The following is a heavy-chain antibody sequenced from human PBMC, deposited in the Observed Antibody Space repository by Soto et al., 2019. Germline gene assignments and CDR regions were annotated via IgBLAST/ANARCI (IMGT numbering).Heavy chain of an antibody. D-gene: IGHD5-18*01. CDR2: IYPGDSDT. J-gene: IGHJ4*02. CDR3: ARPKGPEGGYSYGYLDY. CDR1: GYSFTSYW. Sequence: GGSLKISCQGSGYSFTSYWIGWVRQMPGKGLEWMGIIYPGDSDTRYSPSFQGQVTISADKSISTAYLQWSSLKASDTAMYYCARPKGPEGGYSYGYLDYWGQGTLVTVSS. V-gene: IGHV5-51*01.